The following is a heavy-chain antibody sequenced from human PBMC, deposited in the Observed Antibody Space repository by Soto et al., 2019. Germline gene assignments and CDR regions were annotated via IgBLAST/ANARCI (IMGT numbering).Heavy chain of an antibody. D-gene: IGHD3-22*01. CDR1: GYTFSSYI. CDR3: ARFYYDSSGYLPSPYYYYYGMDV. CDR2: ISAYNGNT. V-gene: IGHV1-18*01. J-gene: IGHJ6*02. Sequence: ASVKVSCKASGYTFSSYIISWVRQSPGQGLEWMGWISAYNGNTNYAQNLQGRVTMTTDTSTSTAYMELRSLRAEDTAVYYCARFYYDSSGYLPSPYYYYYGMDVWGQGTTVTVSS.